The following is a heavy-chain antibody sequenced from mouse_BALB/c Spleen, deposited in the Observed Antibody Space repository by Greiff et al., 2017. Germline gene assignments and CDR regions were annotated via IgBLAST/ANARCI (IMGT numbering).Heavy chain of an antibody. Sequence: QVQLKQSGAELARPGASVKMSCKASGYTFTSYTMHWVKQRPGQGLEWIGYINPSSGYTNYNQKFKDKATLTADKSSSTAYMQLSSLTSEDSAVYYCARKVGGNFPYYAMDYWGQGTSVTVSS. CDR1: GYTFTSYT. D-gene: IGHD2-1*01. CDR3: ARKVGGNFPYYAMDY. V-gene: IGHV1-4*01. CDR2: INPSSGYT. J-gene: IGHJ4*01.